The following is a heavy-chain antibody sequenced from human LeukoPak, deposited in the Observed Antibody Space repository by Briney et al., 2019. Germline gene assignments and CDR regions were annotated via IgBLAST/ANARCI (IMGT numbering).Heavy chain of an antibody. D-gene: IGHD3-9*01. CDR2: ISSSGSTI. J-gene: IGHJ4*02. CDR3: ARADLRYFDWLSGFDY. Sequence: GGSLRLSCAASGFTFSSYEMNWVRQAPGKGLEWVSYISSSGSTIYYADSVKGRFTISRDNAKNSLYLQMNGLRAEDTAVYYCARADLRYFDWLSGFDYWGQGTLVTVSS. V-gene: IGHV3-48*03. CDR1: GFTFSSYE.